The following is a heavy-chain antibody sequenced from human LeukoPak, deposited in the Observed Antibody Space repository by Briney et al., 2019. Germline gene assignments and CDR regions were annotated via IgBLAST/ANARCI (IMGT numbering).Heavy chain of an antibody. V-gene: IGHV4-61*02. D-gene: IGHD3-22*01. CDR3: ARERRYYDSSGYSWFDP. Sequence: SETLSLNCTVSGGSISSGSYYWSWIRQPAGKGLEWIGRIYTSGSTNYNPSLKSRVTISVDTSKNQFSLKLSSVTAADTAVYYCARERRYYDSSGYSWFDPWGQGTLVTVSS. J-gene: IGHJ5*02. CDR1: GGSISSGSYY. CDR2: IYTSGST.